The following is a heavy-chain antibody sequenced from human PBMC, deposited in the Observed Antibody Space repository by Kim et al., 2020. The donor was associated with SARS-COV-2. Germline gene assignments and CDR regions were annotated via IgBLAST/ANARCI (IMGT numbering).Heavy chain of an antibody. V-gene: IGHV3-30*18. CDR2: ISYDGSNK. Sequence: GGSLRLSCAASGFTFSSYGMHWVRQAPGKGLEWVAVISYDGSNKYYADSVKGRFTISRDNSKNTLYLQMNSLRAEDTAVYYCAKEGAQQQLVPPNYYYYYGMDVWGQGTTVTVSS. CDR3: AKEGAQQQLVPPNYYYYYGMDV. CDR1: GFTFSSYG. D-gene: IGHD6-13*01. J-gene: IGHJ6*02.